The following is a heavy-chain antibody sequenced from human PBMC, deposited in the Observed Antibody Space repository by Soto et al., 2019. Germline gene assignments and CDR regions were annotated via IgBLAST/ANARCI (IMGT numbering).Heavy chain of an antibody. D-gene: IGHD1-7*01. J-gene: IGHJ4*02. Sequence: QLQLQESGPGLVRPSETLSLTCTVSGGSISITPHYWGWIRQPPGEGLEWIGSISNSGTTYYNPSLKSRVTISVDTSKNQFSLKLTSVTAADTAIYYCVGDGKIRNYYYWGQGTLVTVSS. CDR2: ISNSGTT. CDR3: VGDGKIRNYYY. CDR1: GGSISITPHY. V-gene: IGHV4-39*01.